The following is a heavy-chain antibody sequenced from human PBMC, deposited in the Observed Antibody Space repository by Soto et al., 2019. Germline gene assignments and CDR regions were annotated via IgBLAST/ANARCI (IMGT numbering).Heavy chain of an antibody. J-gene: IGHJ4*02. Sequence: PSETLSLTCTVSGGSISSSSYYWGWIRQPPGKGLEWIGSIYYSGSTYYNPSLKSRVTISVDTSKNQFSLKLSSVTAADTAVYYCARHVVAGLNYYDSSGYFSENPPQDFDYWGQGTLVTVSS. CDR1: GGSISSSSYY. CDR2: IYYSGST. V-gene: IGHV4-39*01. D-gene: IGHD3-22*01. CDR3: ARHVVAGLNYYDSSGYFSENPPQDFDY.